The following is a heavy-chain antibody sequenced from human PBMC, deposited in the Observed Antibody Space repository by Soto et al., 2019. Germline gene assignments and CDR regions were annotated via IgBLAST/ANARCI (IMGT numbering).Heavy chain of an antibody. V-gene: IGHV3-30*18. Sequence: GGSLRLSSAASGFTFNIYGMHWVRQAPDKGLEWVALISYDGSNQYYADSVKGRFTISGDNSKNTLFLQMNSLRADDTAVYYCAKDQASGQGSFDSWGQGTLVTVSS. CDR3: AKDQASGQGSFDS. J-gene: IGHJ4*02. CDR1: GFTFNIYG. CDR2: ISYDGSNQ.